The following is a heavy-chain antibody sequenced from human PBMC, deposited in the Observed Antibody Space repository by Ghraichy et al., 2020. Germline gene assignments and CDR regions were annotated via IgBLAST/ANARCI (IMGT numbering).Heavy chain of an antibody. J-gene: IGHJ3*02. CDR3: ARDPRRYYYGSGSYDAFDI. CDR1: GFTFGDYY. D-gene: IGHD3-10*01. Sequence: GGSLRVSCAASGFTFGDYYMSWIRQAPGKGLEWVSCISTSGSTIYYADSVKGRFTISRDNAKNSLYLQMNSLRPEDTAVYYCARDPRRYYYGSGSYDAFDIWGQGTTVTVSS. CDR2: ISTSGSTI. V-gene: IGHV3-11*01.